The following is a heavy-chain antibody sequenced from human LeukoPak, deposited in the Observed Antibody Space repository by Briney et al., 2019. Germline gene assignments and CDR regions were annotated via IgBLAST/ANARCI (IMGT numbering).Heavy chain of an antibody. J-gene: IGHJ4*02. D-gene: IGHD6-19*01. CDR2: MHYSGST. CDR3: ARGDYSSAWKIDY. Sequence: SETLSLTCTVSGASISSYYWNWIRQPPGKGLETIGYMHYSGSTSYNPSLKSRVTISVDTSRNQFSLKLTSVTAADTAVYYCARGDYSSAWKIDYWGQGTLVTVSS. V-gene: IGHV4-59*01. CDR1: GASISSYY.